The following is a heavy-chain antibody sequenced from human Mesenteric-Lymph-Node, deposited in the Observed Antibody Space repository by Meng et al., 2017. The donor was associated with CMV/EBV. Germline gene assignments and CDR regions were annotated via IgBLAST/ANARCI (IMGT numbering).Heavy chain of an antibody. D-gene: IGHD5-12*01. CDR2: INDSGSA. J-gene: IGHJ4*02. CDR3: ARGRWLRFPDKFSNYFDY. V-gene: IGHV4-34*01. CDR1: GGSFSTHY. Sequence: GSLRLSCAVYGGSFSTHYWSWIRQSPGKGLDWIGEINDSGSANYKPSLKSRVTISVDTSKNQFSLKLSSVSAADTAVYYCARGRWLRFPDKFSNYFDYWGQGTLVTVSS.